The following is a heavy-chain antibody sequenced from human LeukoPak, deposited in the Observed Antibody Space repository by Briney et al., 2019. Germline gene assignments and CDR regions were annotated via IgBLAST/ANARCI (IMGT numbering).Heavy chain of an antibody. V-gene: IGHV3-9*01. J-gene: IGHJ4*02. Sequence: GGSLRLSCAASGFTFDDYAMHCVRQAPGKGLEWVSGISWNSGSIGYADSVKGRFTISRDNAKNSLYLQMNSLRAEDTALYYCAKDTDDYGDYYFDYWGQGTLVTVSS. CDR3: AKDTDDYGDYYFDY. CDR1: GFTFDDYA. CDR2: ISWNSGSI. D-gene: IGHD4-17*01.